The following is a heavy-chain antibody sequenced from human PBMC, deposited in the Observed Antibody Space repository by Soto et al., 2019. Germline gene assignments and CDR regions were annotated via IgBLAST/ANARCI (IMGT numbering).Heavy chain of an antibody. D-gene: IGHD3-22*01. V-gene: IGHV1-46*01. CDR1: GYTFTSYY. CDR3: ARDPVGYDDSSGYYLPDY. Sequence: PSVKVSCKASGYTFTSYYMHWVRQAPGQGLEWMGINNPSGGSTSYAQKFQGRVTMTRDTSTSTVYMELSSLRSEDTAVYYCARDPVGYDDSSGYYLPDYWGQGTLVTVSS. J-gene: IGHJ4*02. CDR2: NNPSGGST.